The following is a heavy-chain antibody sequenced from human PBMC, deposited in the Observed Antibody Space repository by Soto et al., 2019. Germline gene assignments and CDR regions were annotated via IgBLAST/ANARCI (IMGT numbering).Heavy chain of an antibody. Sequence: EVPLLESGGGLVQPGGSLRLSCVASGFTFSTCAMGWVRQAPGKGLEWVSLIRHDSAATYYTDSVKGRFTISRDNSKNTLYLQMNSLRAEDTAIYNCATQDFRGATGTTWGQGTLVTVSS. CDR1: GFTFSTCA. CDR3: ATQDFRGATGTT. D-gene: IGHD1-1*01. CDR2: IRHDSAAT. J-gene: IGHJ4*02. V-gene: IGHV3-23*01.